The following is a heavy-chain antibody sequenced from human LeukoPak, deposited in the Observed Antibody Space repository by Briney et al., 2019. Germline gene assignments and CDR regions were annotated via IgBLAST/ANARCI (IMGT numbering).Heavy chain of an antibody. CDR3: VRDDDFGFDH. V-gene: IGHV3-66*01. D-gene: IGHD3-3*01. Sequence: GGSLRLSCAASGFTVSSNYMNWVRQTRGKGLQWVSIIYSGGSTYYADSVRGRFIISRDDSKDTMYLQMDNLRAEDTAVYYCVRDDDFGFDHWGQGTLVTVSS. CDR2: IYSGGST. J-gene: IGHJ4*02. CDR1: GFTVSSNY.